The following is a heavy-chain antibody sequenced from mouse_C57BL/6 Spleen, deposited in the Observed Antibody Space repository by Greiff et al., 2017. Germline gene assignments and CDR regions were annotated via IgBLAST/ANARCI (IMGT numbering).Heavy chain of an antibody. CDR1: GYTFTSYW. V-gene: IGHV1-52*01. Sequence: VQLQQPGAELVRPGSSVKLSCKASGYTFTSYWMHWVKQRPIQGLEWIGNIDPSDSETHYNQKFKDKATLTVDKSSSTAYMQLSSLTSEDSAVYYCARSGWSHPYWYFDVWGTGTTVTVSS. CDR3: ARSGWSHPYWYFDV. CDR2: IDPSDSET. D-gene: IGHD1-1*02. J-gene: IGHJ1*03.